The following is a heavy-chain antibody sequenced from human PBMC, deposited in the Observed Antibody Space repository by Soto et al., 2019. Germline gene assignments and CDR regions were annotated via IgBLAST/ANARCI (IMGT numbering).Heavy chain of an antibody. Sequence: EVQLLESGGGLVQPGGSLRLSCAASGFTFSSYAMSWVRQAPGKGLEWVSAISGSGGSTYYADSVKGRFTISRANSKNRLYIQMNSLRAEDTAVYYWAKGRPLAYCSSTSCSVGGGDPTDDAFDIWGQGTMVTVSS. CDR1: GFTFSSYA. CDR3: AKGRPLAYCSSTSCSVGGGDPTDDAFDI. D-gene: IGHD2-2*01. CDR2: ISGSGGST. J-gene: IGHJ3*02. V-gene: IGHV3-23*01.